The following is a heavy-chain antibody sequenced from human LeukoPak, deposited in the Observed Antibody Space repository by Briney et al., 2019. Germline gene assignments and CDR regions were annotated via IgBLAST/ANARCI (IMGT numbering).Heavy chain of an antibody. CDR3: ARDKIEGPTKLDY. Sequence: GGSLRLSCAASGFTFSSYWMSWVRQAPGKGLEWVANIKQDESEKYYVDSVKGRFTISRDNAKNSLYLQMNSLRAEDTAVYYCARDKIEGPTKLDYWCQGILVTVSS. V-gene: IGHV3-7*01. CDR2: IKQDESEK. D-gene: IGHD1-1*01. J-gene: IGHJ4*02. CDR1: GFTFSSYW.